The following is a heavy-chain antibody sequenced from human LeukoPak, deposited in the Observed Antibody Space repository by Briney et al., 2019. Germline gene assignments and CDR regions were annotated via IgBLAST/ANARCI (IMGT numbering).Heavy chain of an antibody. CDR1: GFSFSRYW. V-gene: IGHV3-7*01. D-gene: IGHD2-8*01. CDR3: ARLKDDVTKFDY. Sequence: GGSLRLSCAGSGFSFSRYWMAWVRQAPGKGLEWVASINQDVSRIHYVDSVKGRFTISRDNAKSSLFLQMTSLRVEDTAVYYCARLKDDVTKFDYWGQGTLVAVSS. CDR2: INQDVSRI. J-gene: IGHJ4*02.